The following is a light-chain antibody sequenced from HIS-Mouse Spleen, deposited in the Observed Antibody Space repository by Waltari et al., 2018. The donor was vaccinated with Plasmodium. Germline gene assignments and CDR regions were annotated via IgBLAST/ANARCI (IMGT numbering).Light chain of an antibody. J-gene: IGLJ3*02. V-gene: IGLV3-10*01. CDR2: EDS. Sequence: SYELTQPPSVSVSPGQTARITCSGDALPKKYAYWDQQKSGQAPVLVIYEDSKRPSGIPEGVSGSRSGTMATLTISGAQVEDEAYYYCYSTDSSGNHRVFGGGTKLTVL. CDR1: ALPKKY. CDR3: YSTDSSGNHRV.